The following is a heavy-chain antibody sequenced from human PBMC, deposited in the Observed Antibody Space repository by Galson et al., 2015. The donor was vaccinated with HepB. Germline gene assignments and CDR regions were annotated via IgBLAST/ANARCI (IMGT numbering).Heavy chain of an antibody. CDR2: IIPIFGTA. D-gene: IGHD3-22*01. CDR3: ARDYYDSSGSYYYYGMDV. Sequence: SVKVSYKASGGTFSSYAISWVRQAPGQGLEWMGGIIPIFGTANYAQKFQGRVTITADESTSTAYMELSSLRSEDTAVYYCARDYYDSSGSYYYYGMDVWGQGTTVTVSS. J-gene: IGHJ6*02. CDR1: GGTFSSYA. V-gene: IGHV1-69*13.